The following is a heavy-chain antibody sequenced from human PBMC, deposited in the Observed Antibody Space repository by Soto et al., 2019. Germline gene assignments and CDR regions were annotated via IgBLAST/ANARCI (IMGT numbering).Heavy chain of an antibody. Sequence: GSYKASGYPFRGYSISCVRLAPGQGLEWMGWISAYNGNTNTAQKFQARVTMTTDTSTSTAYLELRSMISDDTAVYYCARLVPAAPNWFDPWGQGTLVTVSS. D-gene: IGHD2-2*01. CDR2: ISAYNGNT. J-gene: IGHJ5*02. CDR3: ARLVPAAPNWFDP. V-gene: IGHV1-18*04. CDR1: GYPFRGYS.